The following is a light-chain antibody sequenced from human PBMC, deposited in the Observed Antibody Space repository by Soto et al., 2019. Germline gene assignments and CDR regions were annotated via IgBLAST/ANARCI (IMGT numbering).Light chain of an antibody. CDR3: QQLNSYPLT. Sequence: DIQMTQSPSTLSGSVGDRVTITCRASQTISSWLAWYQQKPGKAPKLLIYKASTLKSGVPSRFSGSGSGTEFTLTISSLQPEDFATYYCQQLNSYPLTFVGGTKVDIK. J-gene: IGKJ4*01. CDR1: QTISSW. CDR2: KAS. V-gene: IGKV1-5*03.